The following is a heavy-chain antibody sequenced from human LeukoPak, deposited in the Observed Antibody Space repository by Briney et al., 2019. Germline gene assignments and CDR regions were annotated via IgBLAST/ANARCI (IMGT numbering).Heavy chain of an antibody. D-gene: IGHD6-6*01. CDR1: GFTFNDYY. Sequence: GGSLRLSCAASGFTFNDYYMSWIRQAPGKGLEWVSYISSTSRYTNYADSVKGRFTISRDNAKNSLYLQMNSLRAEDTAVYYCARGPSIAARYDAFDIWGQGTTVTVSS. CDR2: ISSTSRYT. CDR3: ARGPSIAARYDAFDI. J-gene: IGHJ3*02. V-gene: IGHV3-11*05.